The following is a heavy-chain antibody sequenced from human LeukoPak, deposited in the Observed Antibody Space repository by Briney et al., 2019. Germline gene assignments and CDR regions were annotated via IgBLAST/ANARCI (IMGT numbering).Heavy chain of an antibody. V-gene: IGHV1-18*01. J-gene: IGHJ4*02. CDR1: GYTFTSYG. D-gene: IGHD3-10*01. Sequence: ASVKVSCKASGYTFTSYGISWVRQAPGQGLEWMGWISAYNGNTNYAQKLQGRVTMTTDTSTSTAYMELRSLRSDDTAVYYCARVTLWFGELLTLDYWGQGTLVIVSS. CDR3: ARVTLWFGELLTLDY. CDR2: ISAYNGNT.